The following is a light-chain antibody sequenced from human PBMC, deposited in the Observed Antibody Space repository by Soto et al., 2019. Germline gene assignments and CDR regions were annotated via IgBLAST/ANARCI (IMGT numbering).Light chain of an antibody. Sequence: EVLMTQSPATLSVSPVQKPTLSCLASETVATNLALYQQKPGQAHRLLISGASTRAAGISDRFRGSGSGTDFTLTISSLEPEDFAVYYCQQRSNWPFTFGPGTKVDIK. J-gene: IGKJ3*01. CDR2: GAS. V-gene: IGKV3-11*01. CDR1: ETVATN. CDR3: QQRSNWPFT.